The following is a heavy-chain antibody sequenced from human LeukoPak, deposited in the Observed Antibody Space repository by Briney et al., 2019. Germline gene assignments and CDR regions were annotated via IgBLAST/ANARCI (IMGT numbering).Heavy chain of an antibody. V-gene: IGHV4-39*01. CDR3: ATGRPSSSSGNY. Sequence: PSETLSLTCTVSGGSISSSSYYWGWIRQPPGKGLEWIGSIYYSGSTYYNPSLKSRVTISVDTSKNQFSPKLSSVTAADTAVYYCATGRPSSSSGNYWGQGTLVTVSS. CDR1: GGSISSSSYY. D-gene: IGHD6-6*01. CDR2: IYYSGST. J-gene: IGHJ4*02.